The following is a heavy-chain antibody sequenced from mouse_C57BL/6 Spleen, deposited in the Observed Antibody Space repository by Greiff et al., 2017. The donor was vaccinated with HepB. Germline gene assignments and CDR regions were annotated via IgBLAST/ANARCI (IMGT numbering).Heavy chain of an antibody. D-gene: IGHD2-4*01. V-gene: IGHV1-55*01. CDR3: AREVIYYDYDAGDY. CDR1: GYTFTSYW. Sequence: QVQLQQSGAELVKPGASVKMSCKASGYTFTSYWITWVKQRPGQGLEWIGDIYPGSGSTNYNEKFKSKATLTVDTSSSTAYMQHSSLTAEDSAVYYCAREVIYYDYDAGDYWGQGTTLTVSS. J-gene: IGHJ2*01. CDR2: IYPGSGST.